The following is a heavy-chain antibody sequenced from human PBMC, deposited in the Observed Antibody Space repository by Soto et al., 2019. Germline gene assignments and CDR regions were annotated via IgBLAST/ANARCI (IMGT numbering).Heavy chain of an antibody. CDR1: GFTFNTFA. V-gene: IGHV3-23*01. Sequence: EMQLLESGGGLQQPGGSLRLSCAASGFTFNTFAMGWVRQAPGKGLAWVAAVTGGSRNRYYADSVKVRFTVSRNNFENTVYLQMDGLRAEDTAVYYCAKMTPYGGDYRDAFDVWGQGTMVTVAS. CDR2: VTGGSRNR. CDR3: AKMTPYGGDYRDAFDV. J-gene: IGHJ3*01. D-gene: IGHD4-17*01.